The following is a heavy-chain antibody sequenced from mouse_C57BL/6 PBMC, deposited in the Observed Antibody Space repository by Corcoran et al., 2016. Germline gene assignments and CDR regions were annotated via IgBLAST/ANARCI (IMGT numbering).Heavy chain of an antibody. J-gene: IGHJ3*01. D-gene: IGHD1-1*01. Sequence: QVQLQQSGAELVKPGASVKLSCKASGYTFTEYNIHWVKQRPGQGLEWIGWFYPGSGSIRYNEKFKDKATLTVDKSSSTVYMELSRLTSEDSAVDFCAIHYTPYYYGSSCSWFAYWGQGTLVTVSA. CDR2: FYPGSGSI. V-gene: IGHV1-62-2*01. CDR3: AIHYTPYYYGSSCSWFAY. CDR1: GYTFTEYN.